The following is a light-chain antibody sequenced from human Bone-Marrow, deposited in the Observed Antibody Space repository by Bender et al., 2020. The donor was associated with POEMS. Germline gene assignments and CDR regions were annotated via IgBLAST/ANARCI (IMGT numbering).Light chain of an antibody. J-gene: IGLJ2*01. CDR1: SSNIGAGYD. CDR2: GNI. V-gene: IGLV1-40*01. CDR3: SSYTSGSTLVV. Sequence: QSVLTQPPSVSGAPGQRVTISCTGSSSNIGAGYDVQWYQHFPGTAPKLLISGNINRPSGVPDRFSGSKSGTSASLAITGLQAEDEADYYCSSYTSGSTLVVFGGGTKLTVL.